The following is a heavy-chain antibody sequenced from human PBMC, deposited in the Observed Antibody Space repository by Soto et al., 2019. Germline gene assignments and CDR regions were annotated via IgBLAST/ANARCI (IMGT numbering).Heavy chain of an antibody. V-gene: IGHV3-30*18. CDR1: GFTFSSYG. CDR2: ISYDGSNK. Sequence: GGSLRLSCAASGFTFSSYGMHWVRQAPGKGLEWVAVISYDGSNKYYADSVKGRFTISRDNSKNTLYLQMNSLRAEDTAVYYCAKDLPGKIFGVVTIIEYGMDAWGQGTTVTVSS. J-gene: IGHJ6*02. CDR3: AKDLPGKIFGVVTIIEYGMDA. D-gene: IGHD3-3*01.